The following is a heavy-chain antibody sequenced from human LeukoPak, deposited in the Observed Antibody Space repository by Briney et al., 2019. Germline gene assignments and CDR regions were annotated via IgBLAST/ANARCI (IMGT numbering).Heavy chain of an antibody. CDR2: AHSSGST. Sequence: SETLSLTCTVSRGSISTSNHYWGWIRQPPGKGLEWIGSAHSSGSTFYNPSLKSRVTISVDRTNNQLSLKLSSVTAADTALYYCARGLDDSSGYYYDYWGRGTLATVSS. D-gene: IGHD3-22*01. CDR3: ARGLDDSSGYYYDY. J-gene: IGHJ4*02. V-gene: IGHV4-39*07. CDR1: RGSISTSNHY.